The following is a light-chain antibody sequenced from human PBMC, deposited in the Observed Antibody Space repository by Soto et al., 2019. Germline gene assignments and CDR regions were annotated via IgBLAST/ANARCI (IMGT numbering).Light chain of an antibody. J-gene: IGLJ2*01. CDR3: QSYDSSLSGAV. CDR1: SSNIGAGSD. Sequence: QSVLTQPPSVSGAPGQSITISCTGSSSNIGAGSDVHWYHQLPGIAPKLLIFGNTNRPSGVPDRFSGSKSGTSASLAITGLQADYEGDYYCQSYDSSLSGAVFGGGTQLTVL. CDR2: GNT. V-gene: IGLV1-40*01.